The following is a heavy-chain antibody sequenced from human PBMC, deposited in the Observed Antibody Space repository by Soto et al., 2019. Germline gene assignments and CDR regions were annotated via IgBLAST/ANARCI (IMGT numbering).Heavy chain of an antibody. J-gene: IGHJ6*02. V-gene: IGHV3-30-3*01. D-gene: IGHD5-12*01. CDR2: ISYFGSNK. CDR1: GFTFSNYA. CDR3: ARSLSGYDSSPGYYHYYSMDV. Sequence: QVQLVESGGGVVQPGRSLRLSCAASGFTFSNYAMHWVRQAPGKGLEWEAVISYFGSNKYYTDSVKGRFTISRDNSQNKLYLQMNSPRAEDTAVYYCARSLSGYDSSPGYYHYYSMDVWGQGTTVTVSS.